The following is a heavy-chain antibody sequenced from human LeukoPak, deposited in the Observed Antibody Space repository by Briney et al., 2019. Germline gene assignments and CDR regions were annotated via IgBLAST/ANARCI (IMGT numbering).Heavy chain of an antibody. CDR2: MNPNSGNT. Sequence: GASVKVSCKASGYTFTSYDINWVRQATGQGLEWMGWMNPNSGNTGYAQKFQGRVTMTRNTSISTAYMELSSLRSEDTAVYYCARDLSVYSSSWNWFDPWGQGTLVTVSS. J-gene: IGHJ5*02. CDR1: GYTFTSYD. V-gene: IGHV1-8*01. CDR3: ARDLSVYSSSWNWFDP. D-gene: IGHD6-13*01.